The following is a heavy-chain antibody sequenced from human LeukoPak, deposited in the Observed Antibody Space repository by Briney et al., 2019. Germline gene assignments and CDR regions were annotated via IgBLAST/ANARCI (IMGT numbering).Heavy chain of an antibody. D-gene: IGHD3-10*01. J-gene: IGHJ5*02. CDR2: IYHSGST. CDR1: GGSFSGYY. Sequence: SETLSLTCAVYGGSFSGYYWSWIRLPPGNGLEWIGEIYHSGSTNYNPSLKSRVTISVDTSKNQFSLKLSSVTAADTAVYYCARRERRGTYYYGSGSYSRFDPWGQGTLVTVSS. CDR3: ARRERRGTYYYGSGSYSRFDP. V-gene: IGHV4-34*01.